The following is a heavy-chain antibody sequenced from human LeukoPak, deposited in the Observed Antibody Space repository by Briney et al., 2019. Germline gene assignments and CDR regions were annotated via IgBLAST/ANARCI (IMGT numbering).Heavy chain of an antibody. Sequence: SETLSLTCTVSGGSISSSSSYWGWIRQPPGKGLEWIGSIYYSGSTYYNPSLKSRVTISLDTSKNQFSLKLSSVTAADTAVYYCARDSVEMATIYYFDSWGQGTLVTVSS. CDR3: ARDSVEMATIYYFDS. V-gene: IGHV4-39*07. J-gene: IGHJ4*02. CDR2: IYYSGST. CDR1: GGSISSSSSY. D-gene: IGHD5-24*01.